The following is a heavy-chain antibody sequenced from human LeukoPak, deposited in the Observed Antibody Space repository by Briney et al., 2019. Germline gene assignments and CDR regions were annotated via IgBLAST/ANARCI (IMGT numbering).Heavy chain of an antibody. CDR1: GGTFSSYA. V-gene: IGHV1-69*13. J-gene: IGHJ5*02. CDR2: IIPIFGTA. Sequence: SVKVSCKASGGTFSSYAISWVRQAPGQGLEWMGGIIPIFGTANYAQKFQGRVTITADESTSTAYMELSSLRSEDTAVYYCARGKTETPKYYDILCEHWFDPWGQGTLVTVSS. CDR3: ARGKTETPKYYDILCEHWFDP. D-gene: IGHD3-9*01.